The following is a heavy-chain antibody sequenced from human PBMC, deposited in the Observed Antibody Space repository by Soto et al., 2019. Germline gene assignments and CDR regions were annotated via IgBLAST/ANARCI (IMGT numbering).Heavy chain of an antibody. D-gene: IGHD3-10*01. J-gene: IGHJ6*02. Sequence: QVQLQESGPGLVKPSETLSLTCTVSGGSISSYYWSWIRQPPGKGLEWIGYIYYSGSTNYNTSLKSRVTISVDTSKNQFSLKLSSVTAADTAVYYCARGDAFLWFGGKVYSGMDVWGQGTTVTVSS. CDR2: IYYSGST. V-gene: IGHV4-59*01. CDR3: ARGDAFLWFGGKVYSGMDV. CDR1: GGSISSYY.